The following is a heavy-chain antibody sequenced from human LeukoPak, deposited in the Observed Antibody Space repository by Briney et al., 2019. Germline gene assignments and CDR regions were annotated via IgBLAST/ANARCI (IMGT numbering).Heavy chain of an antibody. J-gene: IGHJ5*02. CDR1: GFTFSSYE. V-gene: IGHV3-48*03. CDR3: ARAPWNTVTGIHWFDP. Sequence: QTGGSLRLSCAASGFTFSSYEMNWVRQAPGKGLEWVSYISSSGSTIYYADSVKGRFSISRDNAKNSLYLQMNSLRAEDTAVYYCARAPWNTVTGIHWFDPWGQGTLVTVSS. D-gene: IGHD4-17*01. CDR2: ISSSGSTI.